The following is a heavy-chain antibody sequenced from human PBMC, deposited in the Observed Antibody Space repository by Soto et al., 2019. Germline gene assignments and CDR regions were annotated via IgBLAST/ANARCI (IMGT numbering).Heavy chain of an antibody. CDR2: IIPIFGTA. CDR3: AREQKTNYGDLIH. CDR1: GGTFSSYA. Sequence: SVKVSCKASGGTFSSYAISWVRQAPGQGLGWMGGIIPIFGTANYAQKFQGRVTITADESTSTAYMELSSLRSEDTAVYYCAREQKTNYGDLIHWGQGTLVTVSS. D-gene: IGHD4-17*01. J-gene: IGHJ4*02. V-gene: IGHV1-69*13.